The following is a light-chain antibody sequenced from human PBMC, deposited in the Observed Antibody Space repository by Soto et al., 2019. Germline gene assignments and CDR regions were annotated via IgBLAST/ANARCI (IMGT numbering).Light chain of an antibody. CDR3: QQYHSSPRT. CDR2: GAS. CDR1: QSVSSSY. J-gene: IGKJ1*01. Sequence: IVLTQPPGTLSLSTGERATVSCRASQSVSSSYLAWYQQKPGQAPRLLIYGASSRATGIPDRFSGSGSGTDFTLTISRLEPEDFAVYYCQQYHSSPRTFGQGTKVDIK. V-gene: IGKV3-20*01.